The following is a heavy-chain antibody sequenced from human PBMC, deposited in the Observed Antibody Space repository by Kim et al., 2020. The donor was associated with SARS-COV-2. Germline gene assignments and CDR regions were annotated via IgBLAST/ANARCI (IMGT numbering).Heavy chain of an antibody. CDR2: ISSSGSTI. Sequence: GGSLRLSCAASGFTFISYEMNWVRQAPGKGLEWVSYISSSGSTIYYADSVKGRFTISRDNAKNSLYLQMNSLRAEDTAVYYCARVALWFGALNPPDYWGQGTLVTVSS. CDR1: GFTFISYE. J-gene: IGHJ4*02. V-gene: IGHV3-48*03. D-gene: IGHD3-10*01. CDR3: ARVALWFGALNPPDY.